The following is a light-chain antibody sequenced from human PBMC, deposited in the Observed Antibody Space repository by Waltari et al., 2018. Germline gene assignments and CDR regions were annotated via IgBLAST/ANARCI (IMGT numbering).Light chain of an antibody. CDR1: QGIIRW. CDR3: QQANSCPRT. J-gene: IGKJ4*01. CDR2: AAT. V-gene: IGKV1D-12*01. Sequence: DIQMTQSPSSVSASVGARVPITCRASQGIIRWVAWYQQKPGKAPKLLIYAATSLQSGVPSKFSVSGARTEFTLTISSLQPVDYATCYWQQANSCPRTFGGGSNVENK.